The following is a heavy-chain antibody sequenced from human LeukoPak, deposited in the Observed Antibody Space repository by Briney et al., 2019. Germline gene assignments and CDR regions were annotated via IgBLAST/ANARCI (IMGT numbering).Heavy chain of an antibody. Sequence: GGSLRLSCAASGFNFNTYSMNWVRQAPGKGLEWVSSISPTSDFIYYADSVKGRFTISRDNAKDSLYLQMNSLRVEDTAVYYCARAISGGWELLGSYFDYWGQGTLVTVSS. D-gene: IGHD1-26*01. CDR2: ISPTSDFI. J-gene: IGHJ4*02. V-gene: IGHV3-21*01. CDR3: ARAISGGWELLGSYFDY. CDR1: GFNFNTYS.